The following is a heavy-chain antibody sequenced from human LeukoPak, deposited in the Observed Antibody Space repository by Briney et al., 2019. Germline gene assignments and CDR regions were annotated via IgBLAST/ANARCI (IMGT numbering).Heavy chain of an antibody. CDR3: ARGVYDSSPLNYYMDV. CDR2: ISSSGTTI. D-gene: IGHD3-22*01. Sequence: GGSLRLSCAASGFTFSSYAMHWVRQAPGKGLEWVSYISSSGTTIYYADSVKGRFTMSRDNAKNSLYLQMNSLRAEDTAVYYCARGVYDSSPLNYYMDVWGKGTTVTVSS. V-gene: IGHV3-48*03. J-gene: IGHJ6*03. CDR1: GFTFSSYA.